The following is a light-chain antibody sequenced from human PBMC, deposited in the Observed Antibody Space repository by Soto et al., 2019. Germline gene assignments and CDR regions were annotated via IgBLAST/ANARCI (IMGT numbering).Light chain of an antibody. V-gene: IGKV2-28*01. CDR1: QSLLHSDGYNF. CDR2: LGS. Sequence: DIVMTQSPLSLPVTPGEPASISCRSSQSLLHSDGYNFLDWYLQKPGQSPQLLIYLGSNRASGVPDRFSGSGSGTDFTLKISRVEAEDVGVYYCMQALQSPITFGQATRLDIK. J-gene: IGKJ5*01. CDR3: MQALQSPIT.